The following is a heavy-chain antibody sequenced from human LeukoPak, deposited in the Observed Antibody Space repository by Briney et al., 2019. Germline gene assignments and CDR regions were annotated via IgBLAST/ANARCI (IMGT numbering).Heavy chain of an antibody. J-gene: IGHJ4*02. CDR1: GFTFDDYA. CDR2: ISWNSGSI. CDR3: AKDMGITIFGALDG. Sequence: GRSLRLSCAASGFTFDDYAMHWVRQAPGKGLEWVSGISWNSGSIGYADSVKGRFTISRDNAKNSLYLQMNSLRAEDTALYYCAKDMGITIFGALDGWGQGTLVTVSS. V-gene: IGHV3-9*01. D-gene: IGHD3-3*01.